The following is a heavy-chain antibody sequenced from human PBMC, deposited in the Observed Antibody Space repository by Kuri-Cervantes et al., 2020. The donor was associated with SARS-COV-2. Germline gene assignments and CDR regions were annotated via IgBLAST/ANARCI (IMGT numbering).Heavy chain of an antibody. CDR3: ARGASYYYYMDV. J-gene: IGHJ6*03. CDR2: ISYDGSNK. Sequence: GESLKISCAASGFTFSSYAMHWVRQAPGKGLEWVAVISYDGSNKYYADSVKGRFTISRDNAKNSLYLQMNSLRAEDTAVYYCARGASYYYYMDVWGKGTTVTVSS. CDR1: GFTFSSYA. V-gene: IGHV3-30-3*01.